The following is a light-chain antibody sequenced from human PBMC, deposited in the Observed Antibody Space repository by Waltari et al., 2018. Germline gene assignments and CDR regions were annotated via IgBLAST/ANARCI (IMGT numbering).Light chain of an antibody. Sequence: QSALTQPASVSGSPGQSITISCTGTSSSVGGYNYFSWYQQHPGKAPKLIIYDFSKRPSGVSNRFSGSKSGNTASLPISGLQAEDEADYYCSSYTSSSTWVFGGGTKLTVL. CDR1: SSSVGGYNY. CDR2: DFS. CDR3: SSYTSSSTWV. V-gene: IGLV2-14*01. J-gene: IGLJ2*01.